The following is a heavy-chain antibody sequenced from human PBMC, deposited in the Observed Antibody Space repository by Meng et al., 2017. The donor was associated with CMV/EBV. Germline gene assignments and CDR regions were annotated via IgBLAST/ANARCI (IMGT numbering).Heavy chain of an antibody. D-gene: IGHD5-24*01. V-gene: IGHV1-2*02. CDR2: INPNSGGT. CDR3: ARKSRWLTRGDAFDI. J-gene: IGHJ3*02. Sequence: ASVKVSCKASGYTFTSYGISWVRQAPGQGLEWMGWINPNSGGTNYAQKFQGRVTMTRDTSISTAYMELSRLRSDDTAVYYCARKSRWLTRGDAFDIWGQGTMVTVSS. CDR1: GYTFTSYG.